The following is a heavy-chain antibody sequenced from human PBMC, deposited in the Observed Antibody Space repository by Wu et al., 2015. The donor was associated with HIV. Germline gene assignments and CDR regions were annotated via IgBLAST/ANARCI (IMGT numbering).Heavy chain of an antibody. CDR2: IIPIFGTP. CDR3: ARKLGTEPRIAFDI. D-gene: IGHD7-27*01. V-gene: IGHV1-69*05. J-gene: IGHJ3*02. CDR1: GGSFSG. Sequence: QVQLVQSGAEVKKPGSSVKVSCKASGGSFSGISWMRQAPGQGLEWMGGIIPIFGTPNYAQKFQGRVSITTDESTRTAYMELSRLRSDDTAVYYCARKLGTEPRIAFDIWGQGTMVTVSS.